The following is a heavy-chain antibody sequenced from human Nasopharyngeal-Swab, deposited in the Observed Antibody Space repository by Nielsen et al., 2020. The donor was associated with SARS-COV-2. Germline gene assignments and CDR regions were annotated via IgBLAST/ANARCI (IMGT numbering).Heavy chain of an antibody. V-gene: IGHV3-11*04. CDR3: ASGGYDFWSGYPSDY. J-gene: IGHJ4*02. CDR1: GFTFSDYC. Sequence: GGSLRLSCAASGFTFSDYCMSWIRQAPGKGLEWVSHISTTGSSKYYADSLKGRFTISRDNDKNSLYLQMNSLRADDTAVYYCASGGYDFWSGYPSDYCGLGTLVTVSS. CDR2: ISTTGSSK. D-gene: IGHD3-3*01.